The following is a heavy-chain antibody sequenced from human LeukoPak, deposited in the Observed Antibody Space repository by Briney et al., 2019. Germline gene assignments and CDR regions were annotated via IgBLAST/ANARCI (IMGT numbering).Heavy chain of an antibody. CDR3: ARAEGITMIGRVPGGFDI. CDR1: GGSISSYY. CDR2: IYYSGGT. Sequence: SETLSLTCTVSGGSISSYYWSWIRQPPGKGLEWIGYIYYSGGTNYNPSLKSRVTISVDTSKNQFSLKLSSVTAADTAVYYCARAEGITMIGRVPGGFDIWGQGTMVTVSS. V-gene: IGHV4-59*01. J-gene: IGHJ3*02. D-gene: IGHD3-22*01.